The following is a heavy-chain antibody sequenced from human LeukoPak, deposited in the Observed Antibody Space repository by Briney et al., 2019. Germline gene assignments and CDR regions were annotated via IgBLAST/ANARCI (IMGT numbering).Heavy chain of an antibody. CDR3: ARSGRDYNILTGYYNVHAFDI. CDR2: IYYSGST. Sequence: SETLSLTCTVSGGSISSYYWSWIRQPPGKGLGWIGYIYYSGSTNYNPSLKSRVTISVDTSKNQFSLKLSSVTAADTAVYYCARSGRDYNILTGYYNVHAFDIWGQGTMVTVSS. D-gene: IGHD3-9*01. J-gene: IGHJ3*02. CDR1: GGSISSYY. V-gene: IGHV4-59*08.